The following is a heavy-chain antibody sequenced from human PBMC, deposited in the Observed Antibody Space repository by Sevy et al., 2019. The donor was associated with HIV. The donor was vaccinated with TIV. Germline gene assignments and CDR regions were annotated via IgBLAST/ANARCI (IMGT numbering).Heavy chain of an antibody. CDR2: ISSSSSDI. CDR1: GFTFSSYS. J-gene: IGHJ4*02. Sequence: GGSLRLSCAASGFTFSSYSMNWVRQAPGKGLEWVSSISSSSSDIYYADSVKGRFTISRDNAKNSLYLQMNSLRAEDTAVYYCARAYYDSSGYYNYFDYWGQGTLVTVSS. V-gene: IGHV3-21*01. CDR3: ARAYYDSSGYYNYFDY. D-gene: IGHD3-22*01.